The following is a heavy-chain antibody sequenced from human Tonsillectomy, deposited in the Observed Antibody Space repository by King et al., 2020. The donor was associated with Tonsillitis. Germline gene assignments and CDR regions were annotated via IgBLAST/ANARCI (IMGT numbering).Heavy chain of an antibody. D-gene: IGHD2-21*01. CDR3: AWSESHYGDVWWPTYYFGC. CDR1: GGSISSSSYF. V-gene: IGHV4-39*02. CDR2: IYYSGST. J-gene: IGHJ4*02. Sequence: LQLQESGPGLVKPSETLSLTCTVSGGSISSSSYFWGWIRQPPGKGLEWIGSIYYSGSTYYNPSLKSRVTISVDTSKNHFSLKLSSVTAADPAVYYCAWSESHYGDVWWPTYYFGCCGQGTLGTVSS.